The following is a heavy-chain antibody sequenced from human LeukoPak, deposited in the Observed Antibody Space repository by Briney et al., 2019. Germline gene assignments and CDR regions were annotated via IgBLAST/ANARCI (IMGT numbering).Heavy chain of an antibody. Sequence: KSGGSLRLPCAASGFTFSDYYMNWIRQAPGKGLEWISYISRGGNTIYYADSVKGRFTISRDNAKSSLYLQMNSLRAEDTAVYYCARAQPSNYYMDVWGQGTTVTVSS. CDR3: ARAQPSNYYMDV. CDR1: GFTFSDYY. CDR2: ISRGGNTI. V-gene: IGHV3-11*01. J-gene: IGHJ6*02. D-gene: IGHD6-13*01.